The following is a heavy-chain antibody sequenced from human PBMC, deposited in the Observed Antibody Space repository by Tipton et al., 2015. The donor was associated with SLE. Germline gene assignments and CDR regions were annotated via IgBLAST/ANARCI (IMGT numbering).Heavy chain of an antibody. CDR2: IYHSGST. J-gene: IGHJ4*02. D-gene: IGHD6-13*01. V-gene: IGHV4-30-2*01. CDR3: ARVVRLLGAAGHFDT. CDR1: GDSIISGGYS. Sequence: TLSLTCTVSGDSIISGGYSWSWIRQPPGKGLEWLGYIYHSGSTSHNPSLKSRVTMSVDRSKNQFSLKLTSVTAADTAVYYCARVVRLLGAAGHFDTWGQGALVTVSS.